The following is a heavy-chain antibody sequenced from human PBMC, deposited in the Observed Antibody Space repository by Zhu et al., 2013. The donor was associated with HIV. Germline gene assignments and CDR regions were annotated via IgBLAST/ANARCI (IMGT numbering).Heavy chain of an antibody. J-gene: IGHJ6*03. Sequence: QVQLVQSGAEVKKPGASVKVSCKASGYTFTSYGISWVRQAPGQGLEWMGWISAYNGNTNYAQKLQGRVTMTTDTSTSTAYMELRSLRSDDTAVYYCARATNVGSYYYYYYMDVWGKGTTVTVSS. D-gene: IGHD1-26*01. CDR3: ARATNVGSYYYYYYMDV. V-gene: IGHV1-18*01. CDR2: ISAYNGNT. CDR1: GYTFTSYG.